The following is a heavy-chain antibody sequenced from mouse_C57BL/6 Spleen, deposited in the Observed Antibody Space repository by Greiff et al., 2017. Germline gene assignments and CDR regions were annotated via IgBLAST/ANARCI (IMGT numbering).Heavy chain of an antibody. CDR1: GYTFTSYW. CDR2: IYPGSGST. D-gene: IGHD2-5*01. CDR3: ASPYYSNSYWDFEV. Sequence: QVQLQQPGAELVKPGASVKLSCKASGYTFTSYWITWVKPRPGQGLEWIGDIYPGSGSTNYNEKFKSKATLTVDTSSRTAYMQLSSLTSEDSAVYDGASPYYSNSYWDFEVWGTGTTVTVYS. J-gene: IGHJ1*03. V-gene: IGHV1-55*01.